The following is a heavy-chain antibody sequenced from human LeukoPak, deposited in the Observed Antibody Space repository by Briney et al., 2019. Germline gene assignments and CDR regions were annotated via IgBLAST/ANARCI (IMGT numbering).Heavy chain of an antibody. CDR3: ARGYDFWSGYYDPTFDY. CDR2: ISYDGTDK. V-gene: IGHV3-30*04. J-gene: IGHJ4*02. CDR1: GFTFTTFP. Sequence: PGRSLRLSCAASGFTFTTFPMHWVRQPPGKGLEWVAVISYDGTDKYYADSVKGRFTISRDNSKNTLYLQMNSLRAEDTAVYYCARGYDFWSGYYDPTFDYWGQGTLVTVSS. D-gene: IGHD3-3*01.